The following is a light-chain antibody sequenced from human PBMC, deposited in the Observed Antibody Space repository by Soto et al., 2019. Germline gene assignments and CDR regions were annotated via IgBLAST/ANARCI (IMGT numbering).Light chain of an antibody. CDR1: QSISTTH. CDR2: RTS. V-gene: IGKV3-20*01. Sequence: EVVRTQSPATLFFSPGERAILSCRTSQSISTTHLAWYQHKPGQAPRLLIFRTSRRAAGIPDRFSGSGSGTDFSLSISRLEPEDFAVYYCQHYGASPPFTFGPGTKVDVK. CDR3: QHYGASPPFT. J-gene: IGKJ3*01.